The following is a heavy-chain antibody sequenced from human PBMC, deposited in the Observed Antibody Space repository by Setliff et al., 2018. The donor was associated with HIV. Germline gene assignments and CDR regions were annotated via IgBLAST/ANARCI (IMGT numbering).Heavy chain of an antibody. D-gene: IGHD2-15*01. J-gene: IGHJ4*03. Sequence: PSETLSLTCAVYGGSFSGYDWSWIRQPPGKGLEWIGEINHSGSTNYNPSLKSRVTISVDTSKNQFSLKLSSVTAADTAVYYCAVVVAANLYDYWGQGTRVTVSS. CDR1: GGSFSGYD. CDR2: INHSGST. CDR3: AVVVAANLYDY. V-gene: IGHV4-34*01.